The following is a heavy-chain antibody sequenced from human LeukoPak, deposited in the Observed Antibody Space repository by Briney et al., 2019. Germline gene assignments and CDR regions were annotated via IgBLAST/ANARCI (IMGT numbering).Heavy chain of an antibody. CDR1: GFTFSSYA. CDR3: ARDMASGSGWYIRRGDYYYYGMDV. D-gene: IGHD6-19*01. Sequence: GRSLRLSCAASGFTFSSYAMHWVRQAPGKGLEWVAVISYDGSNKYYADSVKGRFTISRDNSKNTLYLQMNSLGAEDTAVYYCARDMASGSGWYIRRGDYYYYGMDVWGKGTTVTVSS. CDR2: ISYDGSNK. V-gene: IGHV3-30*04. J-gene: IGHJ6*04.